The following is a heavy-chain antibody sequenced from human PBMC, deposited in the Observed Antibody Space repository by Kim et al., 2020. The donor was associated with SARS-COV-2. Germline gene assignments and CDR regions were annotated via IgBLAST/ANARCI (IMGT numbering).Heavy chain of an antibody. CDR2: IIPIFGTA. V-gene: IGHV1-69*01. D-gene: IGHD3-22*01. Sequence: SVKVSCKASGGTFSSYAISWVRQAPGQGLEWMGGIIPIFGTANYAQKFQGRVTITADESTSTAYMELSSLRSEDTAVYYCARVPNYYDSSGYGYFDYWGQGTLVTVSS. CDR3: ARVPNYYDSSGYGYFDY. CDR1: GGTFSSYA. J-gene: IGHJ4*02.